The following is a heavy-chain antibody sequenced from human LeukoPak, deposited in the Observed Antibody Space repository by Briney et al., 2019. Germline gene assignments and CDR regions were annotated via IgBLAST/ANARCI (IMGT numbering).Heavy chain of an antibody. CDR2: IWYDGSNK. J-gene: IGHJ4*02. D-gene: IGHD3-22*01. V-gene: IGHV3-33*01. CDR1: GFTFSSYG. Sequence: GGSLRLSCAASGFTFSSYGMHWVRQAPGKGLEWVAAIWYDGSNKYYADSVKGRFTISRDNSKNTLYLQMNSLRAEDTAVYYCARDLSYDSSGYLYWGQGTLVTVSS. CDR3: ARDLSYDSSGYLY.